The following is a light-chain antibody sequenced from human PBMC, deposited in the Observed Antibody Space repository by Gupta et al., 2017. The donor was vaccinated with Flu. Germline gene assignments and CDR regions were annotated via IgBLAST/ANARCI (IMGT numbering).Light chain of an antibody. CDR1: SSDFGAYNY. V-gene: IGLV2-14*01. CDR3: SSYATSSTLV. J-gene: IGLJ3*02. Sequence: QSALTQPASVSGSPGQSITIACTGTSSDFGAYNYVSWYQQHPGKAPKVMIYDVSNRPSGVSNRFSGSKSGNTASLTISGLQAEDEAVYYCSSYATSSTLVFGGGTKLTVL. CDR2: DVS.